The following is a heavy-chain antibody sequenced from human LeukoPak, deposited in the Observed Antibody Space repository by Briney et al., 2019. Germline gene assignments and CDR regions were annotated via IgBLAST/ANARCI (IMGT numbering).Heavy chain of an antibody. CDR3: ARDEDELEPSNDFYYYGMDV. J-gene: IGHJ6*02. D-gene: IGHD1-1*01. Sequence: PGGSLRLSCAASGFTVSSNYMSWVRQAPGKGLEWVSVIYSGGSTYYADSVKGRFTISRDNAKNSLYLQMNSLRAEDTAVYYCARDEDELEPSNDFYYYGMDVWGQGTTVTVSS. CDR1: GFTVSSNY. CDR2: IYSGGST. V-gene: IGHV3-53*01.